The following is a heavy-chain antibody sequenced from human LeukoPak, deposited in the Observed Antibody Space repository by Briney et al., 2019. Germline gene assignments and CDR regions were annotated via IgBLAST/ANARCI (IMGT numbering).Heavy chain of an antibody. CDR3: ARDPRGYSSGWYFDY. D-gene: IGHD6-19*01. J-gene: IGHJ4*02. CDR2: IGTAGDT. CDR1: GFTFSSYD. Sequence: GGSLRLSCAASGFTFSSYDMHWVRQATGKGLEWVSAIGTAGDTYYPGSVKGRFTISRENAKNSLYLQMNSLRAEDTAVYYCARDPRGYSSGWYFDYWGQGTLVTVSS. V-gene: IGHV3-13*01.